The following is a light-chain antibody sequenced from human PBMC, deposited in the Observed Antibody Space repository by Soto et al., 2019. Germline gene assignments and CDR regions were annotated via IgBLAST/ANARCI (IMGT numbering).Light chain of an antibody. CDR3: HQYVSSNF. V-gene: IGKV3-20*01. CDR1: QSVTSGY. CDR2: SAS. J-gene: IGKJ2*01. Sequence: EVVLTQSPGTLYLSPGERVTLSCRASQSVTSGYLAWYQQNPGQAPRLLIYSASSRAAGIPDGFSGSGSGTVFTLTINLLEPEGFAVDSCHQYVSSNFFGQGTKLEIK.